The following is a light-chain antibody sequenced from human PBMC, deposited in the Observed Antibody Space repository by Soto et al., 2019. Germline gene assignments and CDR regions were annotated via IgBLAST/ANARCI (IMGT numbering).Light chain of an antibody. Sequence: DIQMTQSPSTLSASVGYSVTMTCRASQNISTSLAWYQQKPGKAPTLLMFDVSNLESGVPSRFSGSGAGTEFTLTINRLEPEEFAVYYCQQRNKFGQGTRLEIK. V-gene: IGKV1-5*01. CDR3: QQRNK. CDR2: DVS. CDR1: QNISTS. J-gene: IGKJ5*01.